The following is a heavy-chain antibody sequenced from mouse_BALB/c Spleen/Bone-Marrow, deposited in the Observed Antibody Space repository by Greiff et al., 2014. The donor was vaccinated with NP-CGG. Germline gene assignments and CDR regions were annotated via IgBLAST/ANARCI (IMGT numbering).Heavy chain of an antibody. CDR2: IDPENGNT. Sequence: EVKLQESGAELVRPGALVKLSCKASGFNIKDYYMHWVKQRPEQGLEWIGWIDPENGNTIYDPKFQGKASITADTSSNTAYLQLSSLTSEDTAVYYCARNGNYVFDYWGQGTTLTVSS. CDR1: GFNIKDYY. D-gene: IGHD2-1*01. CDR3: ARNGNYVFDY. J-gene: IGHJ2*01. V-gene: IGHV14-1*02.